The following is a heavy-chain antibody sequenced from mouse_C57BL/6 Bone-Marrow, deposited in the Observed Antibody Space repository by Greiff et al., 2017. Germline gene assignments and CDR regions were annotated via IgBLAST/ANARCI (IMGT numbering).Heavy chain of an antibody. V-gene: IGHV5-16*01. D-gene: IGHD4-1*01. J-gene: IGHJ1*03. Sequence: EVKVVESEGGLVQPGSSMKLSCTASGFTFSDYYMAWVRQVPEKGLEWVANINYDGSSTYYLDSLKSRFIISRDNAKNILYLQMSSLKSEDTATYYCARDLGLYWYFDVWGTGTTVTVSS. CDR3: ARDLGLYWYFDV. CDR2: INYDGSST. CDR1: GFTFSDYY.